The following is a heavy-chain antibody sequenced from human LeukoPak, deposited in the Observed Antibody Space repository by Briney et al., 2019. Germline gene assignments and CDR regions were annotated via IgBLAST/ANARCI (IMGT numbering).Heavy chain of an antibody. CDR1: GFTFSSYE. CDR3: ARQLTTATTLAS. CDR2: ISSSGSTI. J-gene: IGHJ4*02. D-gene: IGHD4-17*01. V-gene: IGHV3-48*03. Sequence: GGSLRLSCAASGFTFSSYEMNWVRQAPGKGLEWVSYISSSGSTIYYADSVKGRFTITRDNAKNSLYLQMNSLRAEDTAFYYCARQLTTATTLASWGQGTLVAVSS.